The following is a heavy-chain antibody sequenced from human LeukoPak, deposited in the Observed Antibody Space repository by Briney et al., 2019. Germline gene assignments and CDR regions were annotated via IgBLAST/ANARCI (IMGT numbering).Heavy chain of an antibody. CDR2: INHSGST. D-gene: IGHD3-10*01. CDR1: GGSFSGYY. CDR3: ARRRAYYYGSGSHYYFDY. J-gene: IGHJ4*02. V-gene: IGHV4-34*01. Sequence: PSETLSLTCVVYGGSFSGYYWSWIRQPPGKGLEWIGEINHSGSTNYNPSLKSRVTISVDTSKNQFSLKLSSVTAADTAVYYCARRRAYYYGSGSHYYFDYWGQGTLVTVSS.